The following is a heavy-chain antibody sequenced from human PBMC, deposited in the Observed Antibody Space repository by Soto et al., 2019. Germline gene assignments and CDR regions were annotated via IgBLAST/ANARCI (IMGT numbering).Heavy chain of an antibody. Sequence: QLQLQESGPGLVRPSETLSLTCTVSGGSVSSRSHYWGWIRQPPGKGLEWIGSIYYSGNTYYNPSTKRRVTMSVASTKNDVTFKLRSVTTANTGVYSFAGVYVLETEDENREHCYGMDVWGQGTTVTASS. D-gene: IGHD2-8*01. J-gene: IGHJ6*02. CDR2: IYYSGNT. CDR1: GGSVSSRSHY. CDR3: AGVYVLETEDENREHCYGMDV. V-gene: IGHV4-39*01.